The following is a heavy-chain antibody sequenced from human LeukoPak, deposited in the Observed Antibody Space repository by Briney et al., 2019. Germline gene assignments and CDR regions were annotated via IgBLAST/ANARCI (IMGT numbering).Heavy chain of an antibody. D-gene: IGHD3-10*01. Sequence: GGSLRLSCAASGFTFSSYAMHWVRQAPGKGLEWVAVISYDGSNKYYADSVKGRFTISRDNSKNTLYLQMNILRAEDTAVYYCARDVMVRGVTHYYYYGMDVWGQGTTVTVSS. CDR1: GFTFSSYA. CDR2: ISYDGSNK. CDR3: ARDVMVRGVTHYYYYGMDV. J-gene: IGHJ6*02. V-gene: IGHV3-30*04.